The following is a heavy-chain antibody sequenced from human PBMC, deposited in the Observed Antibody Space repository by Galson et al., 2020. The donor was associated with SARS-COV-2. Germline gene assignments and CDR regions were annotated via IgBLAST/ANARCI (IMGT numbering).Heavy chain of an antibody. CDR1: GFTFSHYA. V-gene: IGHV3-23*01. Sequence: GGSLRLSCVASGFTFSHYAMSWVRQAPGKGLEWVSGIRGSGGSTYYVDSVKGRFTTSRDNSKNTVYLQMNSLRAEDTAVYYCAKTPGQLGVNYYYGMDVWGQGSTVTVSS. CDR3: AKTPGQLGVNYYYGMDV. CDR2: IRGSGGST. J-gene: IGHJ6*02. D-gene: IGHD6-13*01.